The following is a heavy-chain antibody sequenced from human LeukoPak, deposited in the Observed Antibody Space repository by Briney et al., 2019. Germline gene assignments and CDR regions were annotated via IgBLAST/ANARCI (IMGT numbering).Heavy chain of an antibody. CDR2: IKSKTDGGTT. J-gene: IGHJ4*02. CDR1: GFTFSTYA. D-gene: IGHD3-10*01. V-gene: IGHV3-15*01. Sequence: GGSLRLSCAASGFTFSTYAMTWVRQAPGKGLEWVGRIKSKTDGGTTDYAAPVKGSFTISRDDSKNTLYLQMNSLKTEDTAVYYCTTTDLITMVRGVPGYWGQGTLVTVSS. CDR3: TTTDLITMVRGVPGY.